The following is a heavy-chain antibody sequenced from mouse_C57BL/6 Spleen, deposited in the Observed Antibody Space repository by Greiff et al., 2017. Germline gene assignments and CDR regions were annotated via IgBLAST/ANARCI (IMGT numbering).Heavy chain of an antibody. Sequence: EVQLQQPGPELVKPGASVKISCKASGYTFTDYYMNWVKQSHGQSLEWIGDLNPNNGGTSYNQKFKGKATLTVDKSSSTAYMELRSLTSEDSAVYYCAREGHDYDGDFDYWGQGTTLTVSS. CDR1: GYTFTDYY. J-gene: IGHJ2*01. D-gene: IGHD2-4*01. CDR3: AREGHDYDGDFDY. V-gene: IGHV1-26*01. CDR2: LNPNNGGT.